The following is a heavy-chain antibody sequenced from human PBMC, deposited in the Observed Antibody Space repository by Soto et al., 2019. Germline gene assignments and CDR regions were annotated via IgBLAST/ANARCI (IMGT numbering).Heavy chain of an antibody. J-gene: IGHJ4*02. CDR2: IYYSGST. Sequence: PSETLSLTCTVSGGSISSGDYYWSWIRQPPGKGLEWIGYIYYSGSTYYNPSLKSRVTISVDTSKNQFSLKLSSVTAADTAVYYXASSGITIFGVVTRLFDYWGQGTLVTVS. D-gene: IGHD3-3*01. V-gene: IGHV4-30-4*01. CDR1: GGSISSGDYY. CDR3: ASSGITIFGVVTRLFDY.